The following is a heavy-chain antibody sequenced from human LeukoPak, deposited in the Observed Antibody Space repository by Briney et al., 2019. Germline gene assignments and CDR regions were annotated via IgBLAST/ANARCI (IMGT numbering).Heavy chain of an antibody. CDR1: GFNFSIYS. V-gene: IGHV3-21*01. J-gene: IGHJ4*02. CDR2: ISSSSSYI. D-gene: IGHD2-8*01. CDR3: ARDGETMLNYPYYFDY. Sequence: GGSLRLSCAASGFNFSIYSMNWVRQAPGKGLEWVSSISSSSSYIYYADSVKGRFTISRDNAKNSLYLQMNSLRAEDTAVYYCARDGETMLNYPYYFDYWGQGTLVTVSS.